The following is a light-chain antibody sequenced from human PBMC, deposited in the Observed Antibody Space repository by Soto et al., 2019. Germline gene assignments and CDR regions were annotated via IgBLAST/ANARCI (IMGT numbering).Light chain of an antibody. V-gene: IGKV3-20*01. Sequence: EVVMTQSPGTLSLSPGERATLSCRAGQSVSISYLAWYQQKPGQAPRLLIYGTSSRATGIPDRFSGSGSGTDFTLTISRLEPEDFAVYYCQQYGSSRTWTFGQGTKVDIK. CDR3: QQYGSSRTWT. CDR2: GTS. CDR1: QSVSISY. J-gene: IGKJ1*01.